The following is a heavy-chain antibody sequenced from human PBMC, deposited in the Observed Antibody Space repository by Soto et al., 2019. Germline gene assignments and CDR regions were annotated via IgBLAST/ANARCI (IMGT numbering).Heavy chain of an antibody. J-gene: IGHJ4*02. CDR3: AAVRGSLGSLSFDY. CDR1: GITFSDLH. V-gene: IGHV1-69-2*01. D-gene: IGHD1-26*01. Sequence: EVLLQQSGAEAREPGGVVKMSCAVSGITFSDLHMHWVKQAPGKGLEWVGLVEVENDDRLYAEKCRGRLNINTDTSRHTSYMELTSLTSDDTAIYFCAAVRGSLGSLSFDYWGQGTPVTVSA. CDR2: VEVENDDR.